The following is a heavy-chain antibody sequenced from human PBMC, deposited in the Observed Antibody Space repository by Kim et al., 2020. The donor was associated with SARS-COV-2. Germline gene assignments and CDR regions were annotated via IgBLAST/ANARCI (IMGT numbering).Heavy chain of an antibody. CDR3: ARDRYYGSGRLW. Sequence: YYHPTLKSRVTKSVDTSKNQFSLKLSSVTAADTAVYYCARDRYYGSGRLWWGQGTLVTVSS. D-gene: IGHD3-10*01. V-gene: IGHV4-39*07. J-gene: IGHJ4*02.